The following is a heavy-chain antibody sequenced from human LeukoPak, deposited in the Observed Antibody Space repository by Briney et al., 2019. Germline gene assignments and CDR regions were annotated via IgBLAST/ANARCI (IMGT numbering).Heavy chain of an antibody. J-gene: IGHJ5*02. CDR3: AREIPTRGKLPGKENWFDP. V-gene: IGHV4-4*07. Sequence: PSETLSLTCTVSGGSISSYYWSWLRQPAGKGLEWVGRIYTSGSTNYNPSLKSRVTMSVDTSKNQFSLKLSSVTAADTAVYYCAREIPTRGKLPGKENWFDPWGQGTLVTVSS. CDR2: IYTSGST. D-gene: IGHD3-16*01. CDR1: GGSISSYY.